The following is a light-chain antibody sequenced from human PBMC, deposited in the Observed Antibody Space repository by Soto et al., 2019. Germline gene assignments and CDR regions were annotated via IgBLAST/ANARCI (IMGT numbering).Light chain of an antibody. Sequence: QSALTQPASVSGSPGQSISISCTGTSSDVGYYNYVSWYQQHPGKAPKLMIFEVSNRPSGVSNRFSGSKSGNTASLTISGLQADDEADYYCSSYTTGSTRVFGGGTKLTVL. J-gene: IGLJ3*02. CDR1: SSDVGYYNY. CDR3: SSYTTGSTRV. V-gene: IGLV2-14*01. CDR2: EVS.